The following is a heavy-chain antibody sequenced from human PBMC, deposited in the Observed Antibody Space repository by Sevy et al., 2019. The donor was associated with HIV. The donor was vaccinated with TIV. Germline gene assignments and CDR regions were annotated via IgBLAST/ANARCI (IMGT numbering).Heavy chain of an antibody. J-gene: IGHJ4*02. Sequence: SETLSLTCTVSGVSISSYYWSWIRQPPGKGLEWIGYIYYSGSTNYNPSLKSRVTISVDTSKNQISLKMGSVTAADTAVYYCARGHYDILTGYYPFDYWGQGTLVTVSS. CDR1: GVSISSYY. D-gene: IGHD3-9*01. CDR3: ARGHYDILTGYYPFDY. CDR2: IYYSGST. V-gene: IGHV4-59*12.